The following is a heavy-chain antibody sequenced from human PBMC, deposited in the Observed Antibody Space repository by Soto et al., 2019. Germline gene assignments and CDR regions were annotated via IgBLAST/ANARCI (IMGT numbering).Heavy chain of an antibody. CDR2: ISSNGGST. CDR1: GFTFSSYA. J-gene: IGHJ5*02. Sequence: PGGSLRLSCSASGFTFSSYAMHWVRQAPGKGLEYVSAISSNGGSTYYADSVKGRFTISRDNSKNTLYLQMSSLRAEDTAVYYCVILPYYDILTDSPPRFAPWGRGPLVPVSS. V-gene: IGHV3-64D*08. D-gene: IGHD3-9*01. CDR3: VILPYYDILTDSPPRFAP.